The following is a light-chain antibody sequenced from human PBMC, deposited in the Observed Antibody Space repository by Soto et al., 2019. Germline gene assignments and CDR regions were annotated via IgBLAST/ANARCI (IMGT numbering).Light chain of an antibody. CDR1: QSVSSSY. CDR3: QQYGSSPFMYT. CDR2: GAS. Sequence: EIALTQSPGTLSLPPGERATLSCRASQSVSSSYLAWYQQKPGQAPRLLIYGASSRATGIPDRFSGSGSGTDFTLTISRLEPEDFAVYYCQQYGSSPFMYTFGQGTKLEIK. J-gene: IGKJ2*01. V-gene: IGKV3-20*01.